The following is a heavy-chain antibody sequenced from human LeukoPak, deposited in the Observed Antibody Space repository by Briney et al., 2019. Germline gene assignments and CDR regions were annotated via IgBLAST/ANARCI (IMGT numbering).Heavy chain of an antibody. J-gene: IGHJ4*02. CDR1: GFTFSGYS. CDR2: ISTTSDYI. D-gene: IGHD6-13*01. CDR3: ARGGIYSQGFDY. V-gene: IGHV3-21*01. Sequence: PGGSLRLSCAASGFTFSGYSMNWVRQAPGKGLEWVSSISTTSDYIHYADSLKGRVAISRDNAENSLYLQMNSLRAEDTAVYYCARGGIYSQGFDYWGQGSLVTVSS.